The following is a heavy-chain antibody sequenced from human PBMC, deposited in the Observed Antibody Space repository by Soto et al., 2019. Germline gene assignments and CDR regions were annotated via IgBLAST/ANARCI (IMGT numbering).Heavy chain of an antibody. J-gene: IGHJ4*02. CDR2: ISAYNGNT. Sequence: VASVKVSCKASGDTFTSYGISWVRQAPGQGLEWMGWISAYNGNTNYAQKLQGRVTMTTDTSTSTAYMELRSLRSDDTAVYYCARADGDLRLYYFDYWGQGTLVTVSS. CDR1: GDTFTSYG. CDR3: ARADGDLRLYYFDY. D-gene: IGHD4-17*01. V-gene: IGHV1-18*01.